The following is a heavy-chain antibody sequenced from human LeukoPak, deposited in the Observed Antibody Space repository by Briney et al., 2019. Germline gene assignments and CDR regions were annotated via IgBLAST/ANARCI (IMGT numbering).Heavy chain of an antibody. CDR3: ARDQRGYGYDY. Sequence: ASVKVSCKAPGGTFSSYAISWVRQAPGQGLEWMGGIIPIFGTANYAQKFQGRVTITTDESTSTAYMELSSLRSEDTAVYYCARDQRGYGYDYWGQGTLVTVSS. CDR1: GGTFSSYA. D-gene: IGHD5-12*01. J-gene: IGHJ4*02. V-gene: IGHV1-69*05. CDR2: IIPIFGTA.